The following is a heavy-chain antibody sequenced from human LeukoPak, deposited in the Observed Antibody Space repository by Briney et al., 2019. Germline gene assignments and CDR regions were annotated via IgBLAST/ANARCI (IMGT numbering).Heavy chain of an antibody. V-gene: IGHV4-4*07. J-gene: IGHJ4*02. CDR2: IYSSGRTYISGST. Sequence: SETLSLTCTVSGGSISTYYWSWLRQPAGEGLEWIGCIYSSGRTYISGSTDDNPSLKSRVTSAVDTPQNPVSLTLTSLPPAVTAVYYCGRSGYNYASAPFYWGQGTLVTVSS. CDR1: GGSISTYY. CDR3: GRSGYNYASAPFY. D-gene: IGHD5-24*01.